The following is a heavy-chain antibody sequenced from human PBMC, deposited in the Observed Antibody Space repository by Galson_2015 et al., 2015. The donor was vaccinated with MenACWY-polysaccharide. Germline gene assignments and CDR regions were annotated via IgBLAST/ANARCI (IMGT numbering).Heavy chain of an antibody. Sequence: SLRLSCAASGFTFSSYDMHWVRQATGKGLEWVSAIGTAGDTYYPGSVKGRFTISRENAKNSLYLQMNSLRAGDTAVYYCARGESRQGAFDIWGQGTMVTVSS. CDR2: IGTAGDT. CDR1: GFTFSSYD. J-gene: IGHJ3*02. V-gene: IGHV3-13*01. CDR3: ARGESRQGAFDI.